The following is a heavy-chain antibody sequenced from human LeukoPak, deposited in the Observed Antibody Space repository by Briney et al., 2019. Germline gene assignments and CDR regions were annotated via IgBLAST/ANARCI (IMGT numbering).Heavy chain of an antibody. CDR3: ARAAGTYYYDTSGYYRPDHYFDY. CDR1: GGSISSYY. D-gene: IGHD3-22*01. CDR2: IYYSGRT. J-gene: IGHJ4*02. Sequence: PSETLSLTCTVAGGSISSYYWSWIRQPPGKGLEWIGYIYYSGRTNYNPSLKSRVTISVDTSKNQFSLKVSSVTAADTAVYYCARAAGTYYYDTSGYYRPDHYFDYWGQGTLVTVAS. V-gene: IGHV4-59*01.